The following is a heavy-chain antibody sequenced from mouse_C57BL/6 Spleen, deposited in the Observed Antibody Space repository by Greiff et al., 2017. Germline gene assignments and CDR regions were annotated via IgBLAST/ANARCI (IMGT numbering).Heavy chain of an antibody. CDR1: GYTFTDYY. D-gene: IGHD4-1*02. CDR2: INPNNGGT. CDR3: ASPTGTNY. Sequence: VQLQQSGPELVKPGASVKISCKASGYTFTDYYMNWVKQSHGKSLEWIGDINPNNGGTSYNQKFKGKATLTVDKSSSTAYMELRSLTSEDSAVYYCASPTGTNYWGQGTTLTVSS. J-gene: IGHJ2*01. V-gene: IGHV1-26*01.